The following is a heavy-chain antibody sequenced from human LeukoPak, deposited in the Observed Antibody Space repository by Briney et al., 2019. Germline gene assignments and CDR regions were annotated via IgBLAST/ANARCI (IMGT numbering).Heavy chain of an antibody. D-gene: IGHD2-2*02. V-gene: IGHV1-69*05. CDR2: IIPIFGTA. Sequence: GASVKVSCKASGGTFSSYAISWVRQAPGQGLEWMGGIIPIFGTANYAQKFQGRVTITTDESTSTAYMELSSLRSEDTAVYYCAAPPPCSSTSCYKERDAFDIWGQGTMVTVSS. CDR3: AAPPPCSSTSCYKERDAFDI. CDR1: GGTFSSYA. J-gene: IGHJ3*02.